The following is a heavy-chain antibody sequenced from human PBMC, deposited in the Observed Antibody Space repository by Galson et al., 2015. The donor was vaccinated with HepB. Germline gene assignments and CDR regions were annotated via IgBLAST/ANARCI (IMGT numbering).Heavy chain of an antibody. CDR3: ASRGGAGAGVVHREPPWYYYGRDV. CDR2: ISSSSSYI. J-gene: IGHJ6*02. Sequence: SLRLSCAASGFTFSSYSMNWVRQAPGKGLEWVSSISSSSSYIYYADSVKGRFTISRDNAKNSLYLQMNSLRAEDTAVYYCASRGGAGAGVVHREPPWYYYGRDVWGQGTTVTVSS. V-gene: IGHV3-21*01. CDR1: GFTFSSYS. D-gene: IGHD1-26*01.